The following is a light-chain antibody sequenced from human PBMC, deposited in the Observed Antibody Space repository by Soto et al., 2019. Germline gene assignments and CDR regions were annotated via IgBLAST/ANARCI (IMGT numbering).Light chain of an antibody. CDR2: DAS. CDR3: QQYHTWPIT. CDR1: QSVSSY. V-gene: IGKV3D-15*01. J-gene: IGKJ4*01. Sequence: IVLTKSPATLSLSPGDTATLSCMASQSVSSYLAWYQQKPGQAPGLLIYDASNRATGIPARFSGSGSGTEFTLTISSLQSEDCAIYYCQQYHTWPITFGGGTKVDIK.